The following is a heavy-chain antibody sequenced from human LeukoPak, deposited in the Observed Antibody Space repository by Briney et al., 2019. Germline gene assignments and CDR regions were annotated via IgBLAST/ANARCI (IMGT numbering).Heavy chain of an antibody. CDR3: ARGLYPDYYVSSGSSPPEH. D-gene: IGHD3-22*01. CDR2: ISSSGSYI. CDR1: GFTFSSYS. Sequence: GGSLRLSCAASGFTFSSYSMNWVRQAPGKGLEWVSSISSSGSYIYYADSMQGRFTISRDNSKNSLFLQMNSLRAEDTAAYYCARGLYPDYYVSSGSSPPEHWGQGTLVTVSS. V-gene: IGHV3-21*01. J-gene: IGHJ1*01.